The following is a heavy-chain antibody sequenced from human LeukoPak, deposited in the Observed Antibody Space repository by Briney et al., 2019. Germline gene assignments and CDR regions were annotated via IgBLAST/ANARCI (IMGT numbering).Heavy chain of an antibody. J-gene: IGHJ3*02. D-gene: IGHD1-26*01. CDR3: ARPRMVGATYDAFDI. Sequence: SETLSLTCTVSGGSISSYYWSWIRQPPGKGLEWIGYIYYSGSTNYNPSLKSRVTISVDTSKNQFSLKLSSVTAADTAVYYCARPRMVGATYDAFDIRGQGTMVTVSS. CDR2: IYYSGST. V-gene: IGHV4-59*01. CDR1: GGSISSYY.